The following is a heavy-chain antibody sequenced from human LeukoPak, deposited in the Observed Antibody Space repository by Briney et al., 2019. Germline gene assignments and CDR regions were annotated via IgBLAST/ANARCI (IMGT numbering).Heavy chain of an antibody. Sequence: SETLSLTCAVYGGSFSGYYWSWIRQPPGKGLEWIGEINHSGSTNYNPSLKSRVTISVDTSKNQFSLKLSSVTAADTAVYYCAREGIVVVPAAIPKRVNWFDPWGQGTLVTVSS. D-gene: IGHD2-2*02. V-gene: IGHV4-34*01. CDR3: AREGIVVVPAAIPKRVNWFDP. CDR2: INHSGST. CDR1: GGSFSGYY. J-gene: IGHJ5*02.